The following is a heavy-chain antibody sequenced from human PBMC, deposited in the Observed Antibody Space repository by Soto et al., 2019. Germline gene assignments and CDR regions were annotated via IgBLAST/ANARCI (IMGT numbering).Heavy chain of an antibody. CDR2: IYWDDDK. V-gene: IGHV2-5*02. J-gene: IGHJ4*02. CDR3: VHSHVLRWFGFDS. Sequence: QITLKESGPTLVEPTQTLTLTCTFSELSLSTSGVGVGWIRQPPGKALEWLALIYWDDDKRYSPSLKSRLTITKVNSTNQVVLTMTNMDPVDTATYYCVHSHVLRWFGFDSWGQGTLVTVPS. D-gene: IGHD3-10*01. CDR1: ELSLSTSGVG.